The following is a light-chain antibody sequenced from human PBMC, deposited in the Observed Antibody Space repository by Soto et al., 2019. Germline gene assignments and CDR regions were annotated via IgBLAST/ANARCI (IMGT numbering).Light chain of an antibody. CDR1: QSVRSN. CDR2: GAS. CDR3: QQYDHWPPYT. J-gene: IGKJ2*01. V-gene: IGKV3-15*01. Sequence: EIVMTQSPATLSVSPRERATLSCRASQSVRSNLAWYQQKPGRAPRLLMYGASNRVTGVPARFSGSGSGTDFALTISSVQSEDFAIYYCQQYDHWPPYTFGQGTKVDI.